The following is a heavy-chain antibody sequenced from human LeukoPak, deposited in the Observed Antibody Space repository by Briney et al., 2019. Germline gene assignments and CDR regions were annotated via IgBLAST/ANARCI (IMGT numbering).Heavy chain of an antibody. CDR2: IYYSGST. D-gene: IGHD3-10*01. J-gene: IGHJ4*02. CDR3: ARGSTAVRGVFSIDY. Sequence: SETLSLTCTVSGGSISSSSYYWGWIRQPPGKGLEWIGSIYYSGSTYYNPSLKSRVTISVDTSKNQFSLKLSSVTAADTAVYYCARGSTAVRGVFSIDYWGQGTLVTVSS. V-gene: IGHV4-39*01. CDR1: GGSISSSSYY.